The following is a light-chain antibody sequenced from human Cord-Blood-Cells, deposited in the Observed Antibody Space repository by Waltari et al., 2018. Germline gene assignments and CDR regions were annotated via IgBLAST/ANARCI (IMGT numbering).Light chain of an antibody. CDR1: SSDVGSYNL. CDR3: CSYAGSSTNGV. J-gene: IGLJ3*02. Sequence: QSALTQPASVSGSPGQSITISCTGTSSDVGSYNLVSWYQQHPGKAPKLMIYEGSKRPSGLSNRFSGSKSGNTASLTISGRNAEDEADYYCCSYAGSSTNGVFGGGTKLTVL. CDR2: EGS. V-gene: IGLV2-23*01.